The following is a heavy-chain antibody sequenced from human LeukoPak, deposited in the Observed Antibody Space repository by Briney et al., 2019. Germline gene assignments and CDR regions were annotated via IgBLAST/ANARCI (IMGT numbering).Heavy chain of an antibody. D-gene: IGHD2-21*02. V-gene: IGHV1-46*01. CDR3: ARENDCGGDCYAGSYWFDP. CDR2: INPSGGRT. CDR1: GYTFTSYY. J-gene: IGHJ5*02. Sequence: ASVTVSCKASGYTFTSYYMHWVRQAPGQGLEWMGIINPSGGRTSYAQKFQGRVTMTRDTSTSTVYMELSSLRSEDTAVYYCARENDCGGDCYAGSYWFDPWGQGTLVTVSS.